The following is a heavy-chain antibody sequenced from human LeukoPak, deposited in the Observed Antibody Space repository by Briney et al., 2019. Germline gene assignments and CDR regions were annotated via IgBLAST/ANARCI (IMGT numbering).Heavy chain of an antibody. CDR3: AKVDSDWSDIPLFDY. CDR2: ISGSGGST. Sequence: PGGSLRLSCAASGFTFSSYAMSWVRQAPGKGLEWVSAISGSGGSTYYADSVKGRFTISRDNSKNTLYLQMNSLRAEDTAVYYCAKVDSDWSDIPLFDYWGQGTLVTVSS. V-gene: IGHV3-23*01. J-gene: IGHJ4*02. D-gene: IGHD3-3*01. CDR1: GFTFSSYA.